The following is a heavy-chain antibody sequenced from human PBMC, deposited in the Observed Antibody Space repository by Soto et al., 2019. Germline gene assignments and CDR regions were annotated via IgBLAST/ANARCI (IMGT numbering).Heavy chain of an antibody. D-gene: IGHD6-6*01. Sequence: PGKGLEWIGYIYYSGSTYYNPSLKSRVTISVDTSKNQFSLKLSSVTAADTAVYYCARAHEYSGRYNWFDPWGQGTLVTVSS. CDR2: IYYSGST. J-gene: IGHJ5*02. CDR3: ARAHEYSGRYNWFDP. V-gene: IGHV4-31*02.